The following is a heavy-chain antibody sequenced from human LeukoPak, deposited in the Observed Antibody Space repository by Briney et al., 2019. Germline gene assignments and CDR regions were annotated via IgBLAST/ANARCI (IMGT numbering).Heavy chain of an antibody. CDR1: GGTFSSYA. CDR2: LIPIFGTA. J-gene: IGHJ3*02. CDR3: ASISPQYYYDSSGYYLNAFDI. V-gene: IGHV1-69*06. D-gene: IGHD3-22*01. Sequence: ASVKVSCKASGGTFSSYAISWVRQAPGQGLEWMGGLIPIFGTANYAQKFQGRVTITADKSTSTAYMELSSLRSEDTAVYYCASISPQYYYDSSGYYLNAFDIWGQGTMVTVSS.